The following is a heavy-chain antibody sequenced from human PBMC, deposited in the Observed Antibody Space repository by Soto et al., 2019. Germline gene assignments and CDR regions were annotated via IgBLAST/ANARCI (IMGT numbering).Heavy chain of an antibody. CDR1: GYTFTGYY. D-gene: IGHD3-22*01. CDR2: INPNSGGT. V-gene: IGHV1-2*04. CDR3: AREIGPDSSGYHRWYFDL. Sequence: QVQLVQSGAEVKKPGASVKVSCKASGYTFTGYYMHWVRQAPGQGLEWMGWINPNSGGTNYAQKFQRWVTRTRDTSISTAYMELSRLRSDDTAVYYCAREIGPDSSGYHRWYFDLWGRGTLVTVSS. J-gene: IGHJ2*01.